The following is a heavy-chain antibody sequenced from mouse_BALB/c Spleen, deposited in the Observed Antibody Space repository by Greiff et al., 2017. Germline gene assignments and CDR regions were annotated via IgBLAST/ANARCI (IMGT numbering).Heavy chain of an antibody. D-gene: IGHD2-2*01. J-gene: IGHJ4*01. V-gene: IGHV1-80*01. CDR3: ATYGYPYAMDY. Sequence: QVHVKQSGAELVRPGSSVKISCKASGYAFSSYWMNWVKQRPGQGLEWIGQIYPGDGDTNYNGKFKGKATLTADKSSSTAYMQLSSLTSEDSAVYFCATYGYPYAMDYWGQGTSVTVAS. CDR2: IYPGDGDT. CDR1: GYAFSSYW.